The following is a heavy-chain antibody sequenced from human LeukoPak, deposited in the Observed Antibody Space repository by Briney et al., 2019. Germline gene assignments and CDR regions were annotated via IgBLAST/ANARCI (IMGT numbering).Heavy chain of an antibody. CDR3: ARPLYYYDSSGYYPDAFDI. V-gene: IGHV3-7*04. Sequence: GGSLRLSCAASGFTFXDYWXXWMRQAXXXXXXXXXXXXXXGDEEYYVDSVKGRFTISRDNSKNTLYLQMNSLRAEDTAVYYCARPLYYYDSSGYYPDAFDIWGQGTMVTVSS. J-gene: IGHJ3*02. CDR2: XXXXGDEE. CDR1: GFTFXDYW. D-gene: IGHD3-22*01.